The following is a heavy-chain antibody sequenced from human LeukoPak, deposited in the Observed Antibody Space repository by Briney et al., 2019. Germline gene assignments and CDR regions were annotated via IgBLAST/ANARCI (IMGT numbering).Heavy chain of an antibody. Sequence: GGSLTLSCAASGFTFSAYGMHWVRQAPGKGLEWVAVIWSDGGKSYNSDSVKGRFTISRDNSKSTLYLQMNSLRADDTAVYYCATDSIGPATDFDCRGQGTLVTVSS. V-gene: IGHV3-33*01. D-gene: IGHD2-2*01. J-gene: IGHJ4*02. CDR3: ATDSIGPATDFDC. CDR2: IWSDGGKS. CDR1: GFTFSAYG.